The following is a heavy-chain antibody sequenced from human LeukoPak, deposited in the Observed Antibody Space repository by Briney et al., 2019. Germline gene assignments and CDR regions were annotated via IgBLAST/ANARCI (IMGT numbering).Heavy chain of an antibody. Sequence: PSETLSLTCTVSGGSISSYYWGWIRQPPGKGLEWIGSIYYSGSTYYNPSLKSRVTISVDTSKNQFSLKLSSVTAADTAVYYCAKELDGSGSYGALDYWGQGTLVTVSS. V-gene: IGHV4-39*02. CDR3: AKELDGSGSYGALDY. CDR2: IYYSGST. CDR1: GGSISSYY. J-gene: IGHJ4*02. D-gene: IGHD3-10*01.